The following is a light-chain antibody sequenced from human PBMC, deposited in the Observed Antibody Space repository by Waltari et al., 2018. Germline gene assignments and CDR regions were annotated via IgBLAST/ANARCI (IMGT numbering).Light chain of an antibody. CDR2: DVS. J-gene: IGLJ2*01. V-gene: IGLV2-14*01. CDR3: SSYTSSTTGI. CDR1: SSAVGDYTF. Sequence: QSALTQPASVSGSPGQSITISCTGTSSAVGDYTFTSWYQQRPGKAPELLVYDVSHRPSGVSTRFAGSKSGNTAALTISGLQAEDEADYYCSSYTSSTTGIFGGGTKLTVL.